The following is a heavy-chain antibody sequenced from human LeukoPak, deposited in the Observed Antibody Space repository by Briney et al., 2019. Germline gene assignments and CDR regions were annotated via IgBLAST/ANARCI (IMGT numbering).Heavy chain of an antibody. CDR3: ARYATVTTSAFDI. CDR2: IYYSGST. Sequence: SETLSLTCTVSGGSMSSYYWSWIRQPPGEGLEWIGYIYYSGSTNYNPSLKSRVTISVDTSKNQFSLKLSSVTAADTAVYYCARYATVTTSAFDIWGQGTMVTVSS. J-gene: IGHJ3*02. D-gene: IGHD4-17*01. V-gene: IGHV4-59*08. CDR1: GGSMSSYY.